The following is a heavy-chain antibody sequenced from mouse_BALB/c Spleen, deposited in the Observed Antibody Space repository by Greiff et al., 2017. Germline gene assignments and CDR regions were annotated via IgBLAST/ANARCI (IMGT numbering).Heavy chain of an antibody. CDR2: ISNGGGST. CDR1: GFTFSSYT. CDR3: ARRGDYDYDGGYAMDY. V-gene: IGHV5-12-2*01. J-gene: IGHJ4*01. Sequence: EVQLVESGGGLVQPGGSLKLSCAASGFTFSSYTMSWVRQTPEKRLEWVAYISNGGGSTYYPDTVKGRFTISRDNAKNTLYLQMSSLKSEDTAMYYCARRGDYDYDGGYAMDYWGQGTSVTVSS. D-gene: IGHD2-4*01.